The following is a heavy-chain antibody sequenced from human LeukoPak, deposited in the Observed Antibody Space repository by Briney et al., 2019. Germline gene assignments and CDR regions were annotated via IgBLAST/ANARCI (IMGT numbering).Heavy chain of an antibody. CDR2: IIPIFGTA. D-gene: IGHD2-2*01. Sequence: SVKVSCKASGGTFSSYAISWVRQAPGQGLEWMGGIIPIFGTANYAQRFQGRVTITADESTSTAYMELSSLRSEDTAVYYCARGEPDTEGYCSSTSCLHFDYWGQGTLVTVSS. V-gene: IGHV1-69*13. CDR1: GGTFSSYA. CDR3: ARGEPDTEGYCSSTSCLHFDY. J-gene: IGHJ4*02.